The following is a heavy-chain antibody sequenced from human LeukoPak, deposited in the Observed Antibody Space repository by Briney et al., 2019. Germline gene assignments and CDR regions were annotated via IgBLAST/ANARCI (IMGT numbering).Heavy chain of an antibody. CDR2: IYHSGST. Sequence: PSETLSLTCTVSGGSVSSGSYYWSWIRQPPGKGLEWIGYIYHSGSTNYNPSLKSRVTISVDTSKNQFSLKLSSVTAADTAVYYCASRGGNYYDSSGNDYWGQGTLVTVSS. CDR1: GGSVSSGSYY. CDR3: ASRGGNYYDSSGNDY. J-gene: IGHJ4*02. D-gene: IGHD3-22*01. V-gene: IGHV4-61*01.